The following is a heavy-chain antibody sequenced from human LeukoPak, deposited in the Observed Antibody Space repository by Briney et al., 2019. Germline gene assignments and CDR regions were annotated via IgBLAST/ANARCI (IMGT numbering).Heavy chain of an antibody. Sequence: PGGSLRLSCTTSGFIFGDYAMSWVRQAPGKGLEWVSSISGNSRYIYYADSMRGRFTISRDNAKNSLYLQMNSLKPEDTAVYYCARVAEAAAFDSWGQGTLVTVSS. CDR2: ISGNSRYI. V-gene: IGHV3-21*06. CDR3: ARVAEAAAFDS. J-gene: IGHJ4*02. D-gene: IGHD6-13*01. CDR1: GFIFGDYA.